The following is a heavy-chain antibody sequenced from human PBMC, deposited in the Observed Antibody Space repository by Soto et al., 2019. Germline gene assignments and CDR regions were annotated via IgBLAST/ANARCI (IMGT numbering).Heavy chain of an antibody. J-gene: IGHJ5*02. D-gene: IGHD3-10*01. V-gene: IGHV1-2*04. Sequence: ASVKVSCKASGYTFTGYYMHWVRQAPGQGLEWMGWINPNSGGTNYAQKFQGWVTMTRDTSISTAYMELSRLRSDDTAVYYCARGRSLLWFGELHNWFDPWGQGTLVTVSS. CDR2: INPNSGGT. CDR3: ARGRSLLWFGELHNWFDP. CDR1: GYTFTGYY.